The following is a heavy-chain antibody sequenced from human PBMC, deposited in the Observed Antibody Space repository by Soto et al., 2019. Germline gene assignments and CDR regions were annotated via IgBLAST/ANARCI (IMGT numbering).Heavy chain of an antibody. V-gene: IGHV3-30-3*01. CDR3: ARDKSPYSSGWHNRHFDY. J-gene: IGHJ4*02. CDR1: GFTFSTYA. CDR2: ISYDGSNK. D-gene: IGHD6-19*01. Sequence: QVQLVESGGGVVQPGRSLRLSCAASGFTFSTYAMHWVRQAPGKGLEWVAVISYDGSNKYYADSVKGRFTISRDNSKNTLYLQMNRLSAEDTAVYYCARDKSPYSSGWHNRHFDYWGQGTLVTVSS.